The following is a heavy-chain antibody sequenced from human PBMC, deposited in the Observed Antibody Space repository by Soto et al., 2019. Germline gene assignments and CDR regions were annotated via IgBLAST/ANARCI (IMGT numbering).Heavy chain of an antibody. D-gene: IGHD3-22*01. CDR2: INHSGST. J-gene: IGHJ4*02. CDR3: ARGRRGYYDSSGYFY. Sequence: PSETLSLTCAVYGGSFSGYYWSWIRHPPGKGLEWIGEINHSGSTNYNPSLKSRVTISVDTSKNQFSLKLSSVTAADTAVYYCARGRRGYYDSSGYFYWGQGTLVPVSS. V-gene: IGHV4-34*01. CDR1: GGSFSGYY.